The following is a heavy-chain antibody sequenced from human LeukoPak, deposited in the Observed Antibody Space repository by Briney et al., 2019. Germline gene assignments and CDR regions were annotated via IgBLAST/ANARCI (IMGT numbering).Heavy chain of an antibody. J-gene: IGHJ4*02. V-gene: IGHV3-23*01. D-gene: IGHD6-19*01. CDR2: ITCSGYDT. CDR1: GLTFSTYA. CDR3: AKDSRETLAGTEDY. Sequence: GGSLRLSCAASGLTFSTYAMSSLRPAPGKELDLVSSITCSGYDTYYRDSVKGRFTISRDNSENTLYLQMNSLRPEDTAMYYCAKDSRETLAGTEDYWGRGTLVTVSS.